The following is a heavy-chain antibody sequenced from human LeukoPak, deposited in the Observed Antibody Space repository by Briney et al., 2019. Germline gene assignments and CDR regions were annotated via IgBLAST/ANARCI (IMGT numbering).Heavy chain of an antibody. V-gene: IGHV4-59*12. CDR1: GGSISGSY. D-gene: IGHD5-18*01. J-gene: IGHJ2*01. CDR2: MYNSGST. CDR3: ARGPYSYGYTGWYFDL. Sequence: PSETLSLTCTVSGGSISGSYWSWIRQPPGKGLEWIAYMYNSGSTNYNPSLKSRVTISIDTSKNQFSLKLSSVTAADTAVYYCARGPYSYGYTGWYFDLWGRGTLVTVSS.